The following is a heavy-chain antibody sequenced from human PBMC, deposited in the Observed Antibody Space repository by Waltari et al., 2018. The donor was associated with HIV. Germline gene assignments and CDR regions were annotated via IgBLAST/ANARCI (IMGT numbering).Heavy chain of an antibody. CDR2: ISAYNGNT. D-gene: IGHD2-15*01. V-gene: IGHV1-18*01. CDR1: GESITTYS. CDR3: ARGIVVVAATYYYYGMDV. J-gene: IGHJ6*02. Sequence: VLLLCSESQPKHHPSSMTVARRVAGESITTYSTRWLRQRPGQGLEWRGWISAYNGNTNYAQKFQGGVTMTTNTSSTTAYMELRSLRSEDTAVYYCARGIVVVAATYYYYGMDVWGQGTTVTVSS.